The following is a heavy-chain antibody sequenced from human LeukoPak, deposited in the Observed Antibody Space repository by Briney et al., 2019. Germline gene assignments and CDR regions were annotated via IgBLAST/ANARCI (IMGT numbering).Heavy chain of an antibody. D-gene: IGHD3-9*01. CDR2: ISWNSGSI. Sequence: SGGSLRLSCAASGFTFDDYAMHWVRQAPGKGLEWVSGISWNSGSIGYADSVKGRFTISRDNAKNTLYLQMKSLRAKDTAVYYCVRDWDHFDFDSWGLGTLVTVSS. V-gene: IGHV3-9*01. CDR3: VRDWDHFDFDS. J-gene: IGHJ5*01. CDR1: GFTFDDYA.